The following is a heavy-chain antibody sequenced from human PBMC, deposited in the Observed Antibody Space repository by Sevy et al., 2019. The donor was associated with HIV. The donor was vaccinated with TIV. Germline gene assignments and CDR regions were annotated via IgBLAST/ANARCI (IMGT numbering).Heavy chain of an antibody. CDR1: GYTFTSYG. CDR2: ITAYDGNR. D-gene: IGHD3-10*01. CDR3: ARVLGSGSFYPHYFDY. V-gene: IGHV1-18*01. Sequence: ASVKVSCKASGYTFTSYGISWVRQAPGQGLEWMGWITAYDGNRNYAQKVQGRITVTTETSTSTAYMELRSLRSDDTAVYYCARVLGSGSFYPHYFDYWGRGTLVTVSS. J-gene: IGHJ4*02.